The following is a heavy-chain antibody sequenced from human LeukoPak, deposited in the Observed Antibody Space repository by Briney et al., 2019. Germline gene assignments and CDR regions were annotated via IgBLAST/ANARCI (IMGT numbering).Heavy chain of an antibody. CDR1: GGTFSSYA. V-gene: IGHV1-2*02. CDR3: ARVLELQNLEFHY. J-gene: IGHJ4*02. CDR2: INPNSGGT. D-gene: IGHD1-7*01. Sequence: GASVKVSCKASGGTFSSYAISWVRQAPGQGLEWMGWINPNSGGTNYAQKFQGRVTMTRDTSISTAYMELSRLRSDDTAVYYCARVLELQNLEFHYWGQGTLVTVSS.